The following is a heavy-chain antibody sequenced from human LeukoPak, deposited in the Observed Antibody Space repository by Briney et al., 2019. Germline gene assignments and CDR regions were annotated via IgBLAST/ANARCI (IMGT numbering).Heavy chain of an antibody. CDR2: ISTDGYTA. CDR3: VVGGSPGY. J-gene: IGHJ4*02. V-gene: IGHV3-74*01. D-gene: IGHD2-15*01. Sequence: GGSMRLSCAASGLAFSAYKMHWVRQAPRKGLVWVSRISTDGYTADYADFVQGRFTASRDNTKNTWSLEMNSLRAEDTAVYYCVVGGSPGYWGQGTLVTVSS. CDR1: GLAFSAYK.